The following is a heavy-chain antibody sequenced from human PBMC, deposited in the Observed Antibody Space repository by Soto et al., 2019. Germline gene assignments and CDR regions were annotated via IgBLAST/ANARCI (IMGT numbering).Heavy chain of an antibody. CDR3: AREVDYYDSSGYQDAFDI. J-gene: IGHJ3*02. CDR2: IYTSGST. D-gene: IGHD3-22*01. V-gene: IGHV4-4*07. CDR1: GGPITSYY. Sequence: PSETLSLTCTVSGGPITSYYWSWIRKPAGKGLEWIGRIYTSGSTNYNPSLKSRVTMSVDTSKNQFSLKLSSVTAADTAVYYCAREVDYYDSSGYQDAFDIWGQGTMVS.